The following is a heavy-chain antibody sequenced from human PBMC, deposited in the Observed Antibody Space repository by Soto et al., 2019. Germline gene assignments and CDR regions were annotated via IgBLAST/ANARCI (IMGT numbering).Heavy chain of an antibody. V-gene: IGHV4-39*01. D-gene: IGHD5-18*01. CDR1: SGSISSSSYY. J-gene: IGHJ6*02. CDR2: IYYSVST. Sequence: SETLSLTCTVSSGSISSSSYYWGWILQPPGKGLEWIVSIYYSVSTYYNPSLKSRVTISVDTSKNQFSLKLSSVTAADTAVYYCASSGYSYGYYYYYGMDVWGQGTTVTVSS. CDR3: ASSGYSYGYYYYYGMDV.